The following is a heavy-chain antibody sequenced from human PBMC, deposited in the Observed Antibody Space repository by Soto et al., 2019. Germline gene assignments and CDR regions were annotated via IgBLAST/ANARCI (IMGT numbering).Heavy chain of an antibody. D-gene: IGHD3-22*01. J-gene: IGHJ4*01. Sequence: QVQLVQSGAEVKKPGASVKVSCETSGYTFSNYAIHWVRQAPGQRLEWMGWIHAGNAKTRYSQKFQGRVTITTDTSASTGYMELSSLRAEDTAVYYCARADVAPHLYRNNGYSWGHSGHGTLVPVSS. CDR1: GYTFSNYA. CDR2: IHAGNAKT. V-gene: IGHV1-3*01. CDR3: ARADVAPHLYRNNGYSWGH.